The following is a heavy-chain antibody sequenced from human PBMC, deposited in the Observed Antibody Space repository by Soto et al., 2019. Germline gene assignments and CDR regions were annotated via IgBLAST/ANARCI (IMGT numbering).Heavy chain of an antibody. CDR1: GFTFSSYG. CDR2: ISYDGSNK. V-gene: IGHV3-30*18. CDR3: AKDGGFWSGYYLPSYYYGMDV. Sequence: QVQLVESGGGVVQPGRSLRLSCAASGFTFSSYGMHWVRQAPGKGLEWVAVISYDGSNKYYADSVKGRFTISRDNSKNTLYLQMNSLRAEDTAVYYGAKDGGFWSGYYLPSYYYGMDVWGQGTTVTVSS. D-gene: IGHD3-3*01. J-gene: IGHJ6*02.